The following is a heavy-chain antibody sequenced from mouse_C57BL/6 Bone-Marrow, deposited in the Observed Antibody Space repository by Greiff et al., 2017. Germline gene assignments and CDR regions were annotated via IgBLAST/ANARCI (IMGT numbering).Heavy chain of an antibody. D-gene: IGHD4-1*01. V-gene: IGHV14-4*01. CDR3: TTGLTGT. CDR2: LDPESGGT. J-gene: IGHJ2*01. CDR1: GFNFKDDY. Sequence: VHVKQPGAELVRPGASVRLSCTASGFNFKDDYMHWVKQRPEQGLGWIGWLDPESGGTEYASKFQGKATITADTSSNTAYLQLSSLTSEDTAVYYCTTGLTGTWGQGTTLTVSS.